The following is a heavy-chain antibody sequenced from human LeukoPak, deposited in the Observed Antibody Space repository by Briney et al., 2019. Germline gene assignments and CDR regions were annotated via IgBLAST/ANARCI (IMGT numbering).Heavy chain of an antibody. CDR2: IYTSGSN. CDR1: GVSISSYY. CDR3: AREVADYGGYYYYHYMDV. V-gene: IGHV4-4*07. D-gene: IGHD4-23*01. Sequence: PSETLSLTCTVSGVSISSYYWSWIRQPAGKGLEWIGRIYTSGSNNYNPSLKSRVTMSVDTSKNQFSLKLSSETAADTAMYYCAREVADYGGYYYYHYMDVWGKGTTVTISS. J-gene: IGHJ6*03.